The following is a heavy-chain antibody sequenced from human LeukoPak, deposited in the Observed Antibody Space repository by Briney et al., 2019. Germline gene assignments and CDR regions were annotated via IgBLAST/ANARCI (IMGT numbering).Heavy chain of an antibody. CDR2: IYPGDSNT. J-gene: IGHJ3*01. V-gene: IGHV5-51*01. Sequence: PGESLKISCKGSGYSFSTYWIAWVRQMPGKGLEWMGIIYPGDSNTRYSPSFQGQVTISVDKSIYTAYLQWSSLKASDTAMYYCARRAPYQPLPDDAFDFWGQRTMVTVSS. D-gene: IGHD2-2*01. CDR1: GYSFSTYW. CDR3: ARRAPYQPLPDDAFDF.